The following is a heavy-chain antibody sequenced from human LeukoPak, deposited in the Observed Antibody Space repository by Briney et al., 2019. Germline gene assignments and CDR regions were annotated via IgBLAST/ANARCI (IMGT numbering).Heavy chain of an antibody. Sequence: GGSLRLSCAASGFTFSNYEMKWVRQTPGKGLEWVSYISDRGKSRNYVDSVKGRFTISRDNAKNSLYLQMSSLRAEDTAVYYCARGSPTLIVVVPAATTLFGYWGQGTLVTVSS. CDR3: ARGSPTLIVVVPAATTLFGY. D-gene: IGHD2-2*01. CDR2: ISDRGKSR. J-gene: IGHJ4*02. V-gene: IGHV3-48*03. CDR1: GFTFSNYE.